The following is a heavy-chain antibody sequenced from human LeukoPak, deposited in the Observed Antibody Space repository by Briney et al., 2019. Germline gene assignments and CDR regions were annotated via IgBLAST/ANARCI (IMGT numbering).Heavy chain of an antibody. J-gene: IGHJ6*02. CDR2: ISSSSSYI. V-gene: IGHV3-21*01. CDR1: GFTFSSYS. Sequence: GGSLRLSCAASGFTFSSYSMNWVRQAPGKGLEWVSSISSSSSYIYYADSVKGRFTISRDNAKNSLYLQMNSLRAEDTAVYYCARDVYSMGYYYYGMDVWGQGTTVTVSS. CDR3: ARDVYSMGYYYYGMDV. D-gene: IGHD2-21*01.